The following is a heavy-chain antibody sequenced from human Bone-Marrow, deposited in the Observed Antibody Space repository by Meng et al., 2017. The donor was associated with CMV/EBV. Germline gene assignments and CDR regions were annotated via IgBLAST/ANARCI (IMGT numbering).Heavy chain of an antibody. V-gene: IGHV3-30*04. CDR3: AKDFTTDYDFWSGYYPYYYYGMDV. CDR1: GFTFSSYA. D-gene: IGHD3-3*01. CDR2: ISYDGSNK. Sequence: LSLTCAASGFTFSSYAMHWVRQAPGKGLEWVAVISYDGSNKYYADSVKGRFTISRDNSKNTLYLQMNSLRAEDTAVYYCAKDFTTDYDFWSGYYPYYYYGMDVWGQGTTVTVSS. J-gene: IGHJ6*02.